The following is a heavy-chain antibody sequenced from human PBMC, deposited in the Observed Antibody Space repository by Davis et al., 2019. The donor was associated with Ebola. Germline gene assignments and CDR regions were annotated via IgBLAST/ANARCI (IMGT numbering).Heavy chain of an antibody. CDR3: ARGFGIFGVVIMGDY. CDR2: INPSGGST. CDR1: GYTFTSYY. J-gene: IGHJ4*02. Sequence: AASVKVSCKASGYTFTSYYMHWVRQAPGQGLEWMGIINPSGGSTSYAQKFQGRVTITRDTSASTAYMELSSLRSEDTAVYYCARGFGIFGVVIMGDYWGQGTLVTVSS. D-gene: IGHD3-3*01. V-gene: IGHV1-46*01.